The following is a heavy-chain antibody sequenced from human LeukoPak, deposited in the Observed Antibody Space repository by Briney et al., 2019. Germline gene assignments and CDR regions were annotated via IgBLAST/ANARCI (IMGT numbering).Heavy chain of an antibody. CDR1: GGSISSSGYY. J-gene: IGHJ5*02. Sequence: SETLSLTCTVSGGSISSSGYYWGWIRQPPGKGLEWIGSIYYSGHTYYNSSLRSRVTISVDTSKNQFSLKLSSVTAADTAVYYCARHLPGLWPSTWGQFDPWGQGTLVTVSS. CDR3: ARHLPGLWPSTWGQFDP. CDR2: IYYSGHT. V-gene: IGHV4-39*01. D-gene: IGHD3-10*01.